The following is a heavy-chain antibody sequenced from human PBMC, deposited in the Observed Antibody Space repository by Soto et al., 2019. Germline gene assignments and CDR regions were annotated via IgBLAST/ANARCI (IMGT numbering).Heavy chain of an antibody. V-gene: IGHV1-46*01. Sequence: VKVSCKASGYTFTSYYMHWVRQAPGQGLEWMGTFNPSGSSTSYAQKFQGRVTMTRDTSTSTVYMELSSLRSEDTAVYYCARVEWELRAFDIWGQGTMVTVSS. CDR1: GYTFTSYY. D-gene: IGHD1-26*01. J-gene: IGHJ3*02. CDR3: ARVEWELRAFDI. CDR2: FNPSGSST.